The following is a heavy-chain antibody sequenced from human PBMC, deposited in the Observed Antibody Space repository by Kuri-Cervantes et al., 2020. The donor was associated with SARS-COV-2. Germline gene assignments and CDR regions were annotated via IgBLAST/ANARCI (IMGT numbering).Heavy chain of an antibody. CDR1: GFTFSSYA. CDR2: ISYDGSNK. J-gene: IGHJ5*02. D-gene: IGHD3-16*01. V-gene: IGHV3-30*04. Sequence: GESLKISCAASGFTFSSYAMHWVRQAPGKGLEWMAVISYDGSNKYYADSVKGRFTISRDNSKNTLYLQMNSLRAEDTAVYYCARDGGNWFDPWGQGTLVTVSS. CDR3: ARDGGNWFDP.